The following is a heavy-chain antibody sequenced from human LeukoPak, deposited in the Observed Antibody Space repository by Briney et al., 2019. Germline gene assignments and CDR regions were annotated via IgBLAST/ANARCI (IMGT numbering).Heavy chain of an antibody. CDR2: ISSSGTTI. D-gene: IGHD2-2*01. J-gene: IGHJ4*02. CDR3: ARKYCSSTCCLFDN. V-gene: IGHV3-48*03. CDR1: GFTFSSYE. Sequence: KPGETLTLSCTASGFTFSSYEMNWVRQPPGKGLQWVSDISSSGTTIYYEGSKSSRLINSRDNANNPLYLQMNSLRVEDTAVYYCARKYCSSTCCLFDNWAQGTPVSVSS.